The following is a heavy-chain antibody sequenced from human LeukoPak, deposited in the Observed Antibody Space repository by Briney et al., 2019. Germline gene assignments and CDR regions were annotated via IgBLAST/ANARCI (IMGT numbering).Heavy chain of an antibody. CDR1: GFTFSTYW. CDR2: IKEDGSEK. J-gene: IGHJ4*02. D-gene: IGHD3-3*01. V-gene: IGHV3-7*01. Sequence: GGSLRLSCAASGFTFSTYWMSWVRQAPGKGLERVANIKEDGSEKYYVDSVKGRFTISRDNAKNSLYLQMNSLRAEDTAVYYCAKEYYGFDYWGQGTLVTVSS. CDR3: AKEYYGFDY.